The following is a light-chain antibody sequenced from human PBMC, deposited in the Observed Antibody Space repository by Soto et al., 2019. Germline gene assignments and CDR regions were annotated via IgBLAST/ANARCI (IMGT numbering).Light chain of an antibody. V-gene: IGKV1-5*01. CDR3: QQNNSYPWT. Sequence: EIQMTQSPSTLSASVGDRATIPCRASQSISSWLAWYQQKPGKAPRLLIYDASSVESGVPSRFSGSGSGTEFTLTISSLQPDDFATYYCQQNNSYPWTFGQGTKVEIK. CDR1: QSISSW. CDR2: DAS. J-gene: IGKJ1*01.